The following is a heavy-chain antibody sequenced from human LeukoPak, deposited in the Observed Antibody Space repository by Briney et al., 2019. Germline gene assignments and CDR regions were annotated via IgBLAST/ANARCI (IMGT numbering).Heavy chain of an antibody. J-gene: IGHJ4*02. Sequence: PSETLSLTCAVYGGSFSGYYWSWIRQPPGKGLEWIGEINHSGSTNYNPSLKSRVTISVDTSKNQFSLKLSSVTAADTAVYYCARDFAPSRYYDSSGYYQGIDYWGQGTLVTVSS. CDR3: ARDFAPSRYYDSSGYYQGIDY. D-gene: IGHD3-22*01. CDR2: INHSGST. CDR1: GGSFSGYY. V-gene: IGHV4-34*01.